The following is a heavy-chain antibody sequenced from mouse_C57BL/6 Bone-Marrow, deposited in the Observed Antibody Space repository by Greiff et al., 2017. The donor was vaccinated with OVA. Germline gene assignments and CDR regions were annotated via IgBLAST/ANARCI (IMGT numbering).Heavy chain of an antibody. CDR3: ARGTVVGFDY. V-gene: IGHV2-9-1*01. CDR1: GFSLTSYA. Sequence: VQRVESGPGLVAPSQSLSITCTVSGFSLTSYAISWVRQPPGKGLEWVGVIWTGGGTNYNSALKSRLSISKDNSKRQVFLKMNSLQTDDTARYDCARGTVVGFDYWGQGTTLTVSS. D-gene: IGHD1-1*01. J-gene: IGHJ2*01. CDR2: IWTGGGT.